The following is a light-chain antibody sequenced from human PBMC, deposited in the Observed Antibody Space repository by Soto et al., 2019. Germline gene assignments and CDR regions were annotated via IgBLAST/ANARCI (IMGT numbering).Light chain of an antibody. CDR3: QQYSSYYLPT. CDR1: QSISSY. Sequence: DIHMTQSPSSLSASVGDRLTITCRASQSISSYLNWYQQKPVKAPKLLXYAASSLQSGVPSRFSGSQSGTEFTLTITSLLPDDFANYFCQQYSSYYLPTFGGGTKMDIK. J-gene: IGKJ4*01. CDR2: AAS. V-gene: IGKV1-39*01.